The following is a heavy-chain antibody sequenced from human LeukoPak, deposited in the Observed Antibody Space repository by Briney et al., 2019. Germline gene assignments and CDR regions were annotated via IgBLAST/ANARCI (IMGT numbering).Heavy chain of an antibody. CDR3: AKEDYYYYGMDV. V-gene: IGHV3-9*01. J-gene: IGHJ6*02. CDR1: GFTFDDYA. CDR2: ISWNSGSI. Sequence: GRSLRLSCAASGFTFDDYAMHWVRHAPGKGLEWVSGISWNSGSIGYADSVKGRFTISRDNAKNSLYLQMNSLRAEVTALYYCAKEDYYYYGMDVWGQGTTVTVSS.